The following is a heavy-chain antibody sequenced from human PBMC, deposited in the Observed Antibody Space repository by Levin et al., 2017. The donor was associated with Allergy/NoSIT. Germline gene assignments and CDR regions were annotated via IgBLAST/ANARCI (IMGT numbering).Heavy chain of an antibody. D-gene: IGHD3-22*01. Sequence: SQTLSLTCTVSGGSIGSGGYYWSWIRQHPGEGLEWIGYIYYSGSTYYNPSLKSRATISVDTSENQFSLKLSSVTAADTAVYYCARTDSSGYSVDHWGQGTLVTVSS. CDR2: IYYSGST. J-gene: IGHJ4*02. V-gene: IGHV4-31*03. CDR3: ARTDSSGYSVDH. CDR1: GGSIGSGGYY.